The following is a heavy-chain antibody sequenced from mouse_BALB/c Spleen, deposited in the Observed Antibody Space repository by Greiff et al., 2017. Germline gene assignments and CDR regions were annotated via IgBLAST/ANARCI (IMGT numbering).Heavy chain of an antibody. V-gene: IGHV3-6*02. Sequence: EVKLQESGPGLVKPSQSLSLTCSVTGYSITSGYYWNWIRQFPGNKLEWMGYISYDGSNNYNPSLKNRISITRDTSKNQFFLKLNSVTTEDTATYYCARDDGNYPHYYAMDYWGQGTSVTVSS. CDR2: ISYDGSN. CDR1: GYSITSGYY. CDR3: ARDDGNYPHYYAMDY. J-gene: IGHJ4*01. D-gene: IGHD2-1*01.